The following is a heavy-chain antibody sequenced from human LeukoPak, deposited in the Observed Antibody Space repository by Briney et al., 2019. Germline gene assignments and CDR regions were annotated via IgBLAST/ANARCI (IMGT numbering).Heavy chain of an antibody. CDR1: GXSFSGYY. V-gene: IGHV4-34*01. CDR3: ARDTAMVTSRYFDY. D-gene: IGHD5-18*01. CDR2: INHSGST. J-gene: IGHJ4*02. Sequence: SETLSLTCAVYGXSFSGYYGSWIRQPPGKGLEWIGEINHSGSTNYNPSLKSRVTISVDTSKNQFSLKLSSVTAADTAVYYCARDTAMVTSRYFDYWGQGTLVTVSS.